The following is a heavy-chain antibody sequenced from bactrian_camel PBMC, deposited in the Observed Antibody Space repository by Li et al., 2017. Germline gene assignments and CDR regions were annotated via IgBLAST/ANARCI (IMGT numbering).Heavy chain of an antibody. V-gene: IGHV3S55*01. Sequence: HVQLVESGGGSVQAGGSLRLSCAASGDTVSRLCVAWFRQAPGKEREGVAKINHGGTTYYVESVKGRFTISQDNAKNTLYLQMNSLKPDDTAMYYCAADDGTLWVPYGPPREYKYWGQGTQVTVS. J-gene: IGHJ4*01. D-gene: IGHD3*01. CDR1: GDTVSRLC. CDR2: INHGGTT. CDR3: AADDGTLWVPYGPPREYKY.